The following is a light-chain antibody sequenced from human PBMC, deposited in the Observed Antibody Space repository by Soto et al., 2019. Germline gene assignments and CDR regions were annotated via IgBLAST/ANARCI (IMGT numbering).Light chain of an antibody. Sequence: IVLTQSPGTLSLSPGERATLTCRAIQSVSTRYLAWYQQKAGRAPRLLIHGVSTRANGIPARFSGSGSGRDFSLTISTLEPGDYAVSYCQQYSNRPRATFGGGTRVEIK. V-gene: IGKV3-20*01. CDR3: QQYSNRPRAT. J-gene: IGKJ4*01. CDR1: QSVSTRY. CDR2: GVS.